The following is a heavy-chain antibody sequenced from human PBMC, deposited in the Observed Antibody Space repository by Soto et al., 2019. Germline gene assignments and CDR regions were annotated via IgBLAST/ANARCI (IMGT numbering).Heavy chain of an antibody. CDR3: XXXXXXXETFDI. CDR1: GGTFSTYT. V-gene: IGHV1-69*02. J-gene: IGHJ3*02. CDR2: ILPMLDIT. Sequence: QVQLVQSGAEVKKPGSSVKVSCKASGGTFSTYTIIWVRQAPGQGLEWMGRILPMLDITNSAQRFQGRVTITADKSTSTAYLELSSLRSEDTAVXYCXXXXXXXETFDIWGRGTMVTVSS.